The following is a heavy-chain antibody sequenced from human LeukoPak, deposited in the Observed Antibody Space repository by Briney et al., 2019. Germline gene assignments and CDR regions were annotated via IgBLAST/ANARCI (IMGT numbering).Heavy chain of an antibody. CDR2: IKKKSDGETT. CDR1: GFTFSDAW. Sequence: GGSLRLSCAASGFTFSDAWMSWVRQAPGKGLEWVDRIKKKSDGETTDYAAPVKGRFSISRDDSKNTLYLQMNSLKTEDTALYYCTTDSNYGAFDWGQGILVTVS. D-gene: IGHD4-17*01. J-gene: IGHJ4*02. V-gene: IGHV3-15*01. CDR3: TTDSNYGAFD.